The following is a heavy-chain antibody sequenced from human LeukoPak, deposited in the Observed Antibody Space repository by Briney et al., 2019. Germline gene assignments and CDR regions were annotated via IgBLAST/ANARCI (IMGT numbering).Heavy chain of an antibody. CDR2: MYSSGST. V-gene: IGHV4-39*07. CDR3: ARSGSGYLRYYFDY. CDR1: GGSISSPTYY. J-gene: IGHJ4*02. D-gene: IGHD5-12*01. Sequence: PSETLSLTCSVSGGSISSPTYYWGWIRQPPGKGLEWIGSMYSSGSTYYNPSLKSRVTISVDTSKNQFSLKLSSVTAADTAVYYCARSGSGYLRYYFDYWGQGTLVTVSS.